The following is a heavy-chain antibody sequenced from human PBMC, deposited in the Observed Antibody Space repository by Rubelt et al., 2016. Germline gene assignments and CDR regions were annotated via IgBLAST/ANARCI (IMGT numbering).Heavy chain of an antibody. J-gene: IGHJ4*02. CDR2: LYSGCST. CDR3: ARGGGDVDY. V-gene: IGHV3-66*01. CDR1: GFTFSTYG. Sequence: VDSGGGLVQPGGSLSLSSAASGFTFSTYGMTWVRQAPGKGLEWVSVLYSGCSTYYADSVKGRFTISRDDSKNTVYLQMNSLRAGDTAVYYCARGGGDVDYWGQGTLVTVSS. D-gene: IGHD4-17*01.